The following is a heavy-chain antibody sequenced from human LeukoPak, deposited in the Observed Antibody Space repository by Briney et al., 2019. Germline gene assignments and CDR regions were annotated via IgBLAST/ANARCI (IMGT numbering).Heavy chain of an antibody. V-gene: IGHV1-2*02. CDR3: ARGGVITMVRGVIITSGDY. Sequence: GASVKVSCKASEYTFTGYYMHWVRQAPGQGLEWMGWINPNSGGTNYAQKFQGRVTMTRDTSISTAYMELSRLRSDDTAVYYCARGGVITMVRGVIITSGDYWGQGTLVTVPS. CDR2: INPNSGGT. CDR1: EYTFTGYY. J-gene: IGHJ4*02. D-gene: IGHD3-10*01.